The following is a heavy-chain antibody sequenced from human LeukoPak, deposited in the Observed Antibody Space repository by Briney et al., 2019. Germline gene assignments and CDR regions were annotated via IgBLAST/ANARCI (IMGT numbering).Heavy chain of an antibody. D-gene: IGHD3-10*01. J-gene: IGHJ5*02. CDR3: AGATVWFGFVL. V-gene: IGHV6-1*01. Sequence: SQTRSLACAMAGDSVSSNSAAWDWIRHYPLRGLEWMGRTYYTSKWYNNYAVSVTGRRTSNPDTSKHQFSLQLNSVSLEDTAVEYWAGATVWFGFVLWGEGTLVTVSS. CDR1: GDSVSSNSAA. CDR2: TYYTSKWYN.